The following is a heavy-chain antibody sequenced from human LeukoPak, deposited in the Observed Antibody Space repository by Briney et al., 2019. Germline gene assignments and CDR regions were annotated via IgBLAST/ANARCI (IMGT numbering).Heavy chain of an antibody. J-gene: IGHJ6*03. Sequence: SETLSLTCTVSGDSISGHYWNWIRQPPGKGLEWIGYIHSSGSTDYSPSLRNRVTLSVDTSKNQLSLKLTSVTAADTAVYYCARPTATPAGSYYYHYLHVWGKGTTVTVSS. CDR1: GDSISGHY. CDR3: ARPTATPAGSYYYHYLHV. D-gene: IGHD6-19*01. V-gene: IGHV4-4*09. CDR2: IHSSGST.